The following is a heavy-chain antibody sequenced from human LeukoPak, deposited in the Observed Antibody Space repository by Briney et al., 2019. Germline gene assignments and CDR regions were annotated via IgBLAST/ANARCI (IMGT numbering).Heavy chain of an antibody. D-gene: IGHD3-10*02. Sequence: GGSLRLSCAASGFTFDDYAMHWVRQAPGKGLEWVSGISWNSGSIGYADSVKGRFTISRDNAKNSLYLQMNSLRAEDTAVYYCAELGITMIGGVWGKGATVTISS. CDR3: AELGITMIGGV. CDR2: ISWNSGSI. J-gene: IGHJ6*04. CDR1: GFTFDDYA. V-gene: IGHV3-9*01.